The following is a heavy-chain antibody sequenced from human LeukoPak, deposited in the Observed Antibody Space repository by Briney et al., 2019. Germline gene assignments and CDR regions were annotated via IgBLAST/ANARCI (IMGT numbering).Heavy chain of an antibody. D-gene: IGHD2-15*01. V-gene: IGHV1-18*01. Sequence: GASVKVSCKASGYTFTSYGISWVRQAPGQGLEWMGWISAYNDNTNYAQRLQGRVTMTTDTSTSTAYMELRSLRSDDTAVYYCARTVRGYCTGGNCYPGGNMDVWGQGTTVTVSS. CDR1: GYTFTSYG. CDR3: ARTVRGYCTGGNCYPGGNMDV. J-gene: IGHJ6*02. CDR2: ISAYNDNT.